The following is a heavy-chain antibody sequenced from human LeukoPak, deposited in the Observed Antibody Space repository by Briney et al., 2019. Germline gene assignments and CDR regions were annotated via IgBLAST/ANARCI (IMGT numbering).Heavy chain of an antibody. CDR2: IYYSGST. V-gene: IGHV4-39*01. D-gene: IGHD3-16*01. CDR3: ARTLKDAYLNAFGY. CDR1: GGSISSSSYY. J-gene: IGHJ4*02. Sequence: PSETLSLTCTVSGGSISSSSYYWGWIRQPPGKGLQWIGSIYYSGSTYYNPSLKSRVTISVDTSKNQFSLNLRSVTAADTAVYYCARTLKDAYLNAFGYWGQGTLVAVSS.